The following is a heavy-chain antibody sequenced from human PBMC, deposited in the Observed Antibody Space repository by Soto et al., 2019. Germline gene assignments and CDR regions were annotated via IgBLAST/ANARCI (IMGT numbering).Heavy chain of an antibody. CDR1: GGTFSSYA. V-gene: IGHV1-69*13. J-gene: IGHJ6*04. CDR2: IIPIFGTA. D-gene: IGHD3-9*01. Sequence: ASVKVSCKASGGTFSSYAISWVRQAPGQGLEWMGGIIPIFGTANYAQKFQGRVTITADESTSTAYMELSSLRSEDTAVYYCARTQLIYILTGYPHDRMDVWGKGTTVTVSS. CDR3: ARTQLIYILTGYPHDRMDV.